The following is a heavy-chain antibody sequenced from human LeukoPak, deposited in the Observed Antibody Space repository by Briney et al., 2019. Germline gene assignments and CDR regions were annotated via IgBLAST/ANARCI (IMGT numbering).Heavy chain of an antibody. CDR3: ARGSEYFQH. CDR1: GFTVGSNS. Sequence: GGSLRLSCADSGFTVGSNSMSWVRQAPGKGLEWVSIIYSGGNTFHADSVKARFSISRDESRDTVYLQMNSLRAEDTAVYYCARGSEYFQHWGQGTLVTVSS. CDR2: IYSGGNT. J-gene: IGHJ1*01. V-gene: IGHV3-66*01.